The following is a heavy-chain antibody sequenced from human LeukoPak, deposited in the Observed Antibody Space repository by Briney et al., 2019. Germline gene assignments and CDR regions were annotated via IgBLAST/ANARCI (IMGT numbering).Heavy chain of an antibody. V-gene: IGHV3-48*03. D-gene: IGHD4-17*01. Sequence: PGGSLRLSCAASGFTFSSYEMNWVRQAPGKGLGWISYISRSGSTINYADSVKGRFTISRDDAKHSLYLQMNSLRAEDTAVYYCAKSTVTNYFDYWGQGSLVTVSS. CDR1: GFTFSSYE. CDR3: AKSTVTNYFDY. CDR2: ISRSGSTI. J-gene: IGHJ4*02.